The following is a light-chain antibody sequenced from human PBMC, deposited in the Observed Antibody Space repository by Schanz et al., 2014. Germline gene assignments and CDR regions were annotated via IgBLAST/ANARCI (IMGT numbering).Light chain of an antibody. CDR3: AAWDDSLSGLWV. CDR2: RNN. V-gene: IGLV1-47*01. Sequence: QSALTQPPSASGTPRQRVTISCSGTSSNIGANYVNWYQQLPGTAPKLLIYRNNQRPSGVPDRFSGSKSGTSASLVISGLRSEDEADYYCAAWDDSLSGLWVFGGGTKLTVL. CDR1: SSNIGANY. J-gene: IGLJ3*02.